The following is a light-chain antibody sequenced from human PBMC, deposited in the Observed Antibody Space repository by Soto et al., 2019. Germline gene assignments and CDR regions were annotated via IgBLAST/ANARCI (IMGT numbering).Light chain of an antibody. Sequence: DIQMTQSPSTLSASVGDRVTITCRASQSINNWLAWYQQKPGKAPKLLIYKASNLEGGVPSRFSGSGSGTEFTLTISSLQPDDFATYYCQQSSTYSAYTFGQGTKVEIK. CDR1: QSINNW. CDR2: KAS. J-gene: IGKJ2*01. V-gene: IGKV1-5*03. CDR3: QQSSTYSAYT.